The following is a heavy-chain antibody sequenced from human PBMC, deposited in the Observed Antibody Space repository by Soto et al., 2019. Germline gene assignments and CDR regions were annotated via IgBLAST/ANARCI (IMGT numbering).Heavy chain of an antibody. V-gene: IGHV1-18*04. Sequence: GASVKVSCKASGYTFTSYGISWVRQAPGQGLEWMGWISAYNGDTNYAQKLQGRVTMTTDTSTSTAYMELRSRRSDDTAVYYCASHTYCGGDCYRPYYYGMDVWGQGTTVTVSS. J-gene: IGHJ6*02. D-gene: IGHD2-21*02. CDR1: GYTFTSYG. CDR3: ASHTYCGGDCYRPYYYGMDV. CDR2: ISAYNGDT.